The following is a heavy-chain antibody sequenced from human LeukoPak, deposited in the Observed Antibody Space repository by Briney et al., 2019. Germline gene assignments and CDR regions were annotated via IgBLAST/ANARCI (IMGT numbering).Heavy chain of an antibody. CDR2: INSNSDYV. D-gene: IGHD5-18*01. J-gene: IGHJ5*02. Sequence: GGSLRLSCAASGLTLPSNSMSWIRQAPGKGLEKVSSINSNSDYVYYAGSVKGRFTISRDNARNSLYLQMNSLRAEDTAVYYCARLSSLYSAMFNLWGQGTLVTVSS. V-gene: IGHV3-21*01. CDR3: ARLSSLYSAMFNL. CDR1: GLTLPSNS.